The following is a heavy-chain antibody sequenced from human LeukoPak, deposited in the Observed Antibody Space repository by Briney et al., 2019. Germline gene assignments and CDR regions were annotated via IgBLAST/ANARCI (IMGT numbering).Heavy chain of an antibody. Sequence: GGSLRLSCAASGFTFSSYSMNWVRQAPGKGLEWVSSISSSSSYIYYADSVKGRFTISRDNAKNSLYLQMNSLRAEDTAVYYCARSPCVRFFGVVIETFFDYWGQGTLVTVSS. J-gene: IGHJ4*02. CDR2: ISSSSSYI. D-gene: IGHD3-3*01. CDR3: ARSPCVRFFGVVIETFFDY. V-gene: IGHV3-21*01. CDR1: GFTFSSYS.